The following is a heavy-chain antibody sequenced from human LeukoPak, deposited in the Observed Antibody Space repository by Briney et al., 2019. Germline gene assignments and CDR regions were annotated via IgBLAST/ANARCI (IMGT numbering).Heavy chain of an antibody. J-gene: IGHJ3*02. CDR3: ARVDGRYYYGSGSYSLALDAFDI. V-gene: IGHV4-59*01. CDR1: GGSISGYY. CDR2: IYYSGST. D-gene: IGHD3-10*01. Sequence: SETLSLTCTVSGGSISGYYWNWIRQPPGKGLEWIGYIYYSGSTNYNPSLKSRVTMSVDTSKNQFSLKLSSVTAADTAVYYCARVDGRYYYGSGSYSLALDAFDIWGQGTMVTVSS.